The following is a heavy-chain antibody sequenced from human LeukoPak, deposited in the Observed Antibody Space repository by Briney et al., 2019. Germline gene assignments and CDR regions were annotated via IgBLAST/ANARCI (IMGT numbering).Heavy chain of an antibody. CDR1: GFTFSSYG. V-gene: IGHV3-30*18. J-gene: IGHJ4*02. CDR2: ISYDGSNK. CDR3: AKGLRYSDN. D-gene: IGHD3-9*01. Sequence: GGSLRLSCAAPGFTFSSYGMHWVRQAPGKGLEWVAVISYDGSNKYYADSVKGRFTISRDNSKNTLYLQMNSLRAEDTAVYYCAKGLRYSDNWGQGTLVTVSS.